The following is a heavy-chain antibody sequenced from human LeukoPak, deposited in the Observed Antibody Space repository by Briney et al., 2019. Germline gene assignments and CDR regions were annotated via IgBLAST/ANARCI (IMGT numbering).Heavy chain of an antibody. CDR2: ISAYNGNT. CDR3: AHDEDYSSGRYASPDYYYYGMDV. Sequence: ASVKVSCKASGYTFTSYGISWVRQAPGQGLEWMGWISAYNGNTNYAQKLQGRVTMTTDTSTSTAYMELRSLRCDDTAVYYCAHDEDYSSGRYASPDYYYYGMDVWGQATTVTVSS. J-gene: IGHJ6*02. V-gene: IGHV1-18*01. D-gene: IGHD6-19*01. CDR1: GYTFTSYG.